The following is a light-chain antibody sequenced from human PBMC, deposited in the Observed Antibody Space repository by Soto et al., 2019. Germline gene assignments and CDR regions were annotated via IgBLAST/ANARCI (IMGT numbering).Light chain of an antibody. CDR1: QIMRSN. J-gene: IGKJ1*01. CDR2: GAS. CDR3: QQYNNWPGT. Sequence: EIVMTQSPATLSVSPGERATLSCSASQIMRSNFAWYQQTPGQAPRLLFYGASTRATGIPARFSGSGSGTEFTLTISSLQSEDFAVYYCQQYNNWPGTFGQGTKVDIK. V-gene: IGKV3-15*01.